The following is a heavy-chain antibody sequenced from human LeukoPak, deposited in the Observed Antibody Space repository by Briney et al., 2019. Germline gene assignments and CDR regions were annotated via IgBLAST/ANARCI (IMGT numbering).Heavy chain of an antibody. D-gene: IGHD6-13*01. CDR3: ARGYSSSWGIFDY. CDR2: ISSSSSYI. V-gene: IGHV3-21*01. CDR1: GFTFSSYS. Sequence: SGGSLRLSCAASGFTFSSYSRNWFRQAPGKGLEWVSSISSSSSYIYYADSVKGRFTISRDNAKNSLYLQMNSLRAEDTAVYYCARGYSSSWGIFDYWGQGTLVTVSS. J-gene: IGHJ4*02.